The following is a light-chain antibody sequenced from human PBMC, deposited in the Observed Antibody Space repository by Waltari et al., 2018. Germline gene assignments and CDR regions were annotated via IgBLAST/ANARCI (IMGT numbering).Light chain of an antibody. CDR1: HNVERL. CDR3: QQYNNWPRT. J-gene: IGKJ1*01. V-gene: IGKV3-15*01. CDR2: GAY. Sequence: MTQSPATLSLTPGERATLSCRASHNVERLLAWYQQRPGQAPMLLISGAYTRSPGVTARLSVSVSATEFTLTITSLQPEDFANYFCQQYNNWPRTFGPGTSV.